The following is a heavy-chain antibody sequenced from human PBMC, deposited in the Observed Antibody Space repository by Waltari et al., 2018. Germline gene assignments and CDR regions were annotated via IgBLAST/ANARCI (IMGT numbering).Heavy chain of an antibody. D-gene: IGHD1-26*01. CDR2: INPNSGGT. Sequence: QVQLVQSGAEVKKPGASVKVSCKASGYTFTGYYMHWVRPAPGQGLEWMGWINPNSGGTNYAQKFQGRVTMTRDTSISTAYMELSRLRSDDTAVYYCARDPEFVAGEYYYYGMDVWGQGTTVTVSS. CDR3: ARDPEFVAGEYYYYGMDV. CDR1: GYTFTGYY. J-gene: IGHJ6*02. V-gene: IGHV1-2*02.